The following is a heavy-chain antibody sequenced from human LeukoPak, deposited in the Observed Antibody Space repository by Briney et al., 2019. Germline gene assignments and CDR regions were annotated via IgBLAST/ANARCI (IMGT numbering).Heavy chain of an antibody. D-gene: IGHD2-21*01. CDR2: IYYSGST. J-gene: IGHJ4*02. V-gene: IGHV4-61*01. Sequence: KPSETLSLTCTVSGGSVSSGTYFWSWIRQPPGKGLEWIGYIYYSGSTNYNPSLNSRLTISVDTSRNQFSLKLRSVTAADTAVYYCARHYCYGGDCYSFDSWGRGTLVSVSS. CDR1: GGSVSSGTYF. CDR3: ARHYCYGGDCYSFDS.